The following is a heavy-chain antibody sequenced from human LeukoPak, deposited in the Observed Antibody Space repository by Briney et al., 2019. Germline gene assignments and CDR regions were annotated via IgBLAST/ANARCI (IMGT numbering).Heavy chain of an antibody. CDR1: GHTFTSYG. CDR3: ARGSFMITFGGAIVGGWFDP. D-gene: IGHD3-16*02. CDR2: ISAYNGNT. J-gene: IGHJ5*02. Sequence: ASVKVSCKASGHTFTSYGISWVRQAPGQGLEWMGWISAYNGNTNYAQKLQGRVTMTTDTSTSTAYMELRSLRSDDTAVYYCARGSFMITFGGAIVGGWFDPWGQGTLVTVSS. V-gene: IGHV1-18*01.